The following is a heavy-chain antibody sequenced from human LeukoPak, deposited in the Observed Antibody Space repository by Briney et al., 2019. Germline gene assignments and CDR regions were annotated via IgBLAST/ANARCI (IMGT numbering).Heavy chain of an antibody. CDR3: ARDNGYGDYGKTDY. D-gene: IGHD4-17*01. CDR1: GFTVSSNY. CDR2: IYSGGST. V-gene: IGHV3-53*01. J-gene: IGHJ4*02. Sequence: PGGSLRLSCAASGFTVSSNYMSWVRQAPGKGLEWVSVIYSGGSTYYADSVKGRFTISRDNSKNTLYLQMNSLRAEDTAVYYCARDNGYGDYGKTDYWGQGTLVTVSS.